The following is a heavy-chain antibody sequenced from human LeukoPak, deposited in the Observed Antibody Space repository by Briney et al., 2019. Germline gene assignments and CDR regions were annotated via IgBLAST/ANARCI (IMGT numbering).Heavy chain of an antibody. CDR1: EYSFATYW. D-gene: IGHD3-22*01. J-gene: IGHJ5*02. CDR3: ARYPYYYDSSGYYYDH. CDR2: IYPSDSDT. Sequence: PGESLKISCQGSEYSFATYWIAWLRQMPGKGLEWMGIIYPSDSDTRYSPSFQGQVTISADKSISTAYLQWSSLKASDTAMYYCARYPYYYDSSGYYYDHWGQGTLVTVSS. V-gene: IGHV5-51*01.